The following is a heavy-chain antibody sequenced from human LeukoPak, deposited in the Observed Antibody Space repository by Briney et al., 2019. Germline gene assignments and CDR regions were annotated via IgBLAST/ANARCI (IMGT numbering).Heavy chain of an antibody. V-gene: IGHV1-2*07. CDR1: GYIFTGYY. CDR2: INPNSGGT. D-gene: IGHD6-13*01. J-gene: IGHJ4*02. Sequence: ASVKVSCMASGYIFTGYYMHWVRQAPGQGLEWMGWINPNSGGTNYAHKFQGRVTITRDTSISKAYMELSRLRSDDTAVYYCARDRPPQLVRPFDYWGQGTLVTVSS. CDR3: ARDRPPQLVRPFDY.